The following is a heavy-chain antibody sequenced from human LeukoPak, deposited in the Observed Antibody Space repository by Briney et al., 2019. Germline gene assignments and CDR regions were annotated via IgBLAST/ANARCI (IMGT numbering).Heavy chain of an antibody. V-gene: IGHV3-7*01. CDR2: IKLDGSEK. CDR3: ARGARPTSY. D-gene: IGHD2-2*01. Sequence: GGSLRLSCAASGFTFSTYWMTWVRLAPGKGLEWVANIKLDGSEKYYVDSVKGRFTISRDNARNSLFLQMSTLRAEDTAVYYCARGARPTSYWGQGTLVTVSS. J-gene: IGHJ4*02. CDR1: GFTFSTYW.